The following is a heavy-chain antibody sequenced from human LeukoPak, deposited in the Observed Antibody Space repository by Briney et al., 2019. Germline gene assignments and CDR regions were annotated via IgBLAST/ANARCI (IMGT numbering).Heavy chain of an antibody. D-gene: IGHD2-2*01. Sequence: PGGSLRLSCAASGFTFSSYSMNWVRQAPGKGLEWVSSISSSSYIYYADSVKGRFTISRDNAKNSLYLQMNSLRAEDTAVYYCARELRSSTSCYEYYYYGMDVWGQGTTVTVSS. CDR3: ARELRSSTSCYEYYYYGMDV. CDR2: ISSSSYI. V-gene: IGHV3-21*01. J-gene: IGHJ6*02. CDR1: GFTFSSYS.